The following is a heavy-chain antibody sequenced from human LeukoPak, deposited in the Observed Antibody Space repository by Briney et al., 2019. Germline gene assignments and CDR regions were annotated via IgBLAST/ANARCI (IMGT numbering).Heavy chain of an antibody. CDR1: GYTFTNYG. D-gene: IGHD6-13*01. J-gene: IGHJ5*02. CDR2: ISAYNGNT. Sequence: GASVKVSCKASGYTFTNYGISWVRQAPGQGLEWMGWISAYNGNTNYAQKLQGRVTMTTDTSTSTAYMELRSLRSDDTAVYYCARDLNDIAAAGINWFDPWGQGTLVTVSS. V-gene: IGHV1-18*01. CDR3: ARDLNDIAAAGINWFDP.